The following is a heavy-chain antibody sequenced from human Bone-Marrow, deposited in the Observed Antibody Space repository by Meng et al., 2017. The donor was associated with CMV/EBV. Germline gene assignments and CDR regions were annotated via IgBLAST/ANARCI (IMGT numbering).Heavy chain of an antibody. CDR2: ISWNSGSI. CDR3: ARGYYDFWSGYPYYYYGMDV. D-gene: IGHD3-3*01. Sequence: SLKISCAASGFTFDDYAMHWVRQAPGKGLEWVSGISWNSGSIGYADSVKGRFTISRDNAKNSLYLQMNSLRAEDTAVYYCARGYYDFWSGYPYYYYGMDVWGQGTTVTVSS. CDR1: GFTFDDYA. J-gene: IGHJ6*02. V-gene: IGHV3-9*01.